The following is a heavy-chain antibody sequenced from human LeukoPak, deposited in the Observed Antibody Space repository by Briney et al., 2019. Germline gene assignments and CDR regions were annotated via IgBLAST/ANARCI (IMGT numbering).Heavy chain of an antibody. V-gene: IGHV1-2*06. J-gene: IGHJ4*02. D-gene: IGHD3-22*01. Sequence: ASVNVSCAASGYTFTINYIHWVRQAPGQGLEWMGRINPNSGGTNYAQKFQGRVTMTRDTSISTAYMELSRLRSDDTAVYYCARGEVTTLSKYYFDYWGQGTLVTVSS. CDR2: INPNSGGT. CDR1: GYTFTINY. CDR3: ARGEVTTLSKYYFDY.